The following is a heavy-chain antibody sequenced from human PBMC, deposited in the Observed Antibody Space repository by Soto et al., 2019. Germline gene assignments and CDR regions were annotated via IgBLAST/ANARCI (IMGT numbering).Heavy chain of an antibody. D-gene: IGHD2-15*01. Sequence: SETLSLTCTVSGGSISSYYWSWIRQPPGKGLEWIGYIYYSGSTNYNPSLKSRVTISVDTSKNQFSLKLSSVTAADTAVYYCARGGGYDSFDFWGQGIQVTVSS. CDR1: GGSISSYY. J-gene: IGHJ4*02. V-gene: IGHV4-59*01. CDR3: ARGGGYDSFDF. CDR2: IYYSGST.